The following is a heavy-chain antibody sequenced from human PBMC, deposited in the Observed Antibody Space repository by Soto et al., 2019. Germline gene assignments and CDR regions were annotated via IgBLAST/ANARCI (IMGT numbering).Heavy chain of an antibody. CDR1: GGSISSYY. D-gene: IGHD6-19*01. CDR3: ARGYSSGWYWFDL. CDR2: IYYSGST. Sequence: PSETLSLTCTVFGGSISSYYWSWIRQPPGKGLEWIGYIYYSGSTNYNPSLKSRVTISVDTSKNQFSLKLSSVTAADTAVYYWARGYSSGWYWFDLWGQGTRVTVAS. J-gene: IGHJ5*02. V-gene: IGHV4-59*01.